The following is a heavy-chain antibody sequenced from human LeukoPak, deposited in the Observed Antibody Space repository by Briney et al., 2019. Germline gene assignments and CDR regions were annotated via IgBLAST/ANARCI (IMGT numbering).Heavy chain of an antibody. CDR1: GFTFSSYG. D-gene: IGHD6-13*01. Sequence: GGSLRLSCAASGFTFSSYGMHWVRQAPGKGLEWVAFIRYDGSNKYYADSVKGRFTISRDNSKNTVYLQMNSLRGEDTAVYYCASTAAANDPPGFWGQGTLVTVSS. V-gene: IGHV3-30*02. J-gene: IGHJ4*02. CDR2: IRYDGSNK. CDR3: ASTAAANDPPGF.